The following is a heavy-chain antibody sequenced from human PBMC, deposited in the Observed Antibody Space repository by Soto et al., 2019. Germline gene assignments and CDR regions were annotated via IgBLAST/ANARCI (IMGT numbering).Heavy chain of an antibody. J-gene: IGHJ6*02. CDR3: ATGVPVAVAGPYYYYGMDV. CDR1: GYTLTELS. D-gene: IGHD6-19*01. Sequence: ASVKVSCKVSGYTLTELSMHWVRQAPGKGLEWMGGFDPEDGETIYAQKFQGRVTMTEDTSTDTAYMELSSLRSEDTAVYYCATGVPVAVAGPYYYYGMDVWGQGTTVPVSS. V-gene: IGHV1-24*01. CDR2: FDPEDGET.